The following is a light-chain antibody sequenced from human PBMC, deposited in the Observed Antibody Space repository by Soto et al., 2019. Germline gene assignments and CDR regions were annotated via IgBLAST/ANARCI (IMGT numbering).Light chain of an antibody. V-gene: IGLV3-21*02. J-gene: IGLJ1*01. Sequence: SYELTQPHSVSVAPGQTARITCGGNNIGSKSVHWYQQKPGQAPVLVVYDDGDRPSEVPERFSGSKSGTSATLDITVFQSGDDADYYCRSWDSSLSAYVFGTWTKLAVL. CDR1: NIGSKS. CDR2: DDG. CDR3: RSWDSSLSAYV.